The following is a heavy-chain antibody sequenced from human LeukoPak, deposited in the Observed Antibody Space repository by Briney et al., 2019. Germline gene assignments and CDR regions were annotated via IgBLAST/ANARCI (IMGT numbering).Heavy chain of an antibody. CDR3: ARDRGRATWFDP. V-gene: IGHV4-59*01. Sequence: PSETLSLNCTVSGGSITSYYRHWIRQPPGKGLEWIGYIYYSGSTNYNPSLKSRVTISVDTSRNQFSLKLHSVTAADTAVYYCARDRGRATWFDPWGQGTAVTVSS. CDR2: IYYSGST. D-gene: IGHD3-10*01. CDR1: GGSITSYY. J-gene: IGHJ5*02.